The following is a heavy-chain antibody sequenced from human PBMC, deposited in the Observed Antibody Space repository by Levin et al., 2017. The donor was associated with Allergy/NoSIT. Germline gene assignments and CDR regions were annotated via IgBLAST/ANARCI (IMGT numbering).Heavy chain of an antibody. CDR1: GGSISSGGYY. V-gene: IGHV4-31*03. D-gene: IGHD3-10*01. J-gene: IGHJ2*01. CDR3: ARVGGITMVQGVIPDWYFDL. CDR2: IYYSGST. Sequence: KSSETLSLTCTVSGGSISSGGYYWSWIRQHPGKGLEWIGYIYYSGSTYYNPSLKSRVTISVDTSKNQFSLKLSSVTAADTAVYYCARVGGITMVQGVIPDWYFDLWGRGTLVTVSS.